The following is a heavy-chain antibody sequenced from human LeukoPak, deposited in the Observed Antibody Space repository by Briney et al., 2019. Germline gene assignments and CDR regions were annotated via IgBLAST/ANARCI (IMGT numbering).Heavy chain of an antibody. Sequence: SGPTLLKPTQTLTLTCTFSGFSLTTSGVGVGWIRQPPGKTLEWLELIKLDDKKVYSPSLKSRLSITKDTSKNQVVLKMANVNPVDTATYYCAHRRDSSCYEYRYWFAPGGQRLVVTASS. CDR3: AHRRDSSCYEYRYWFAP. J-gene: IGHJ5*02. V-gene: IGHV2-5*02. D-gene: IGHD3-22*01. CDR1: GFSLTTSGVG. CDR2: IKLDDKK.